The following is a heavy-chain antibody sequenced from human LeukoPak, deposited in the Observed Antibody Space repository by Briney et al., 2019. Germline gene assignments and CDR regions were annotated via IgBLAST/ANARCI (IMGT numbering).Heavy chain of an antibody. V-gene: IGHV4-59*01. CDR1: GGSISSYY. CDR3: ARVVVPAAIGHYYYYYMDV. D-gene: IGHD2-2*02. Sequence: KPSETLSLTCTVSGGSISSYYWSWIRQPPGKGLESIGYIYYSGSTNYNPSLKSRVTISVDTSKNQFSLKLSSVTAADTAVYYCARVVVPAAIGHYYYYYMDVWGKGTTVTVSS. CDR2: IYYSGST. J-gene: IGHJ6*03.